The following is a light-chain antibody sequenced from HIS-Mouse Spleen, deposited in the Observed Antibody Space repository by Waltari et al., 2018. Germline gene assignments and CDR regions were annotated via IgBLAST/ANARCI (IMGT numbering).Light chain of an antibody. CDR3: SSYTSSSSWV. J-gene: IGLJ3*02. CDR2: EVS. CDR1: SSDGGGYNY. V-gene: IGLV2-14*01. Sequence: QSALTQPASVSGSPGQSITTSCTGTSSDGGGYNYVSWYQQHPGKAPKLMIYEVSNRPSGVSNRFSGSKSGNTASLTISGLQAEDEADYYCSSYTSSSSWVFGGGTKLTVL.